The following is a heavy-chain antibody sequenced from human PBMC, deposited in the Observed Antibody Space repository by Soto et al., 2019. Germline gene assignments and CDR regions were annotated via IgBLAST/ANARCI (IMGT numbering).Heavy chain of an antibody. J-gene: IGHJ5*02. CDR3: ARGQVSLTYYDFWSGYWALWFDP. CDR1: GYTFNSYD. V-gene: IGHV1-8*01. Sequence: SVKVTCKASGYTFNSYDIHWVRHATGQALESSGSMTPNSGNTGYAQKFQGRVNMTRNTSISKAYMELSSLRSEDTAVYYCARGQVSLTYYDFWSGYWALWFDPWGQGTLVTVSS. CDR2: MTPNSGNT. D-gene: IGHD3-3*01.